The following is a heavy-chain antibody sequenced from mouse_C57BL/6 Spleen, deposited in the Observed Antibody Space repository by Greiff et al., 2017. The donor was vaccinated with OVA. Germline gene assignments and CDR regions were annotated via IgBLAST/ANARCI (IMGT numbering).Heavy chain of an antibody. CDR1: GFSLTSYG. Sequence: VQVVESGPGLVQPSQSLSITCTVSGFSLTSYGVHWVRQSPGKGLEWLGVIWSGGSTDYNAAFISRLSISKDNSKSQVFFKMNSLQADDTAIYYCARYYDLNYFDYWGQGTTLTVSS. V-gene: IGHV2-2*01. D-gene: IGHD2-4*01. CDR3: ARYYDLNYFDY. CDR2: IWSGGST. J-gene: IGHJ2*01.